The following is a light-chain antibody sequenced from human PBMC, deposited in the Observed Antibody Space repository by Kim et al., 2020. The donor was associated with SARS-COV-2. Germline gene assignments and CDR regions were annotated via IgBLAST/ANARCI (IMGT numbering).Light chain of an antibody. J-gene: IGKJ1*01. CDR3: QQANSFPWS. CDR2: ATS. V-gene: IGKV1-12*02. Sequence: DIQMTQSPSSVSASVGDRVTITCRASQGINTWLAWYQQKPGKAPKLLLYATSNLQSGVPSSFSGSGFGTDFTLTISDLQPEDFATYYCQQANSFPWSFGQGTKVDIK. CDR1: QGINTW.